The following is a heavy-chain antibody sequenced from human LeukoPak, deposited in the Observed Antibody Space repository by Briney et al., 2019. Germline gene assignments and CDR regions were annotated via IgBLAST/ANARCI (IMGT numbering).Heavy chain of an antibody. Sequence: PGGSVKRSCASSGFSFSSYAMSWVRQAPGKGLEWVSAISGSGGSTYYADSVKGRLTISRDNSKNTLYLQMNSLRAEDTAVYYCAKGGRLLWFGEPTDFFDYWGQGALLTVSS. V-gene: IGHV3-23*01. D-gene: IGHD3-10*01. CDR1: GFSFSSYA. J-gene: IGHJ4*02. CDR2: ISGSGGST. CDR3: AKGGRLLWFGEPTDFFDY.